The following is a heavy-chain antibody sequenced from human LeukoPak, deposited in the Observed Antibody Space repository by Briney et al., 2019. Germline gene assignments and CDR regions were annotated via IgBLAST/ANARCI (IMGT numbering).Heavy chain of an antibody. D-gene: IGHD1-26*01. V-gene: IGHV3-30-3*01. Sequence: GGSLRLSCAASGFTFSSYAMHWVRQAPGKGLEWVAVISYDGSNKYYADSVKGRFTISRDNSKNTLYLQMNSLRVEDTAVYYCAREIPRGATHLDYWGQGTLVTVSS. J-gene: IGHJ4*02. CDR3: AREIPRGATHLDY. CDR2: ISYDGSNK. CDR1: GFTFSSYA.